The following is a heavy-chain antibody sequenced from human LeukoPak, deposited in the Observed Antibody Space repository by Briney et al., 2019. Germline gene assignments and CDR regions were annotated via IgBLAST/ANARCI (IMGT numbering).Heavy chain of an antibody. Sequence: GGSLRLSCTASGFTFDDYGMSWVRQAPGKGLEWVSGINWNGGSTGYADSVEGRFTISRDNAKNSLYLQMNSLRAEDTALYYCARVNDSSGYYSAPFDYWGQGTLVTVSS. CDR1: GFTFDDYG. V-gene: IGHV3-20*04. CDR2: INWNGGST. J-gene: IGHJ4*02. D-gene: IGHD3-22*01. CDR3: ARVNDSSGYYSAPFDY.